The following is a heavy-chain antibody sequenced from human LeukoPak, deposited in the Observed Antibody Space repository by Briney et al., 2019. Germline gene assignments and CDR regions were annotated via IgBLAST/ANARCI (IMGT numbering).Heavy chain of an antibody. CDR2: ISAYNGNT. J-gene: IGHJ3*02. CDR3: ARDRFGANAFDI. Sequence: ASVKVSCKAPGYTFTSYGISWVRQAPGQGLEWMGWISAYNGNTNYAQKLQGRVTMTTDTSTSTAYMELRSLRSDDTAVYYCARDRFGANAFDIWGQGTMVTVSS. D-gene: IGHD3-10*01. CDR1: GYTFTSYG. V-gene: IGHV1-18*01.